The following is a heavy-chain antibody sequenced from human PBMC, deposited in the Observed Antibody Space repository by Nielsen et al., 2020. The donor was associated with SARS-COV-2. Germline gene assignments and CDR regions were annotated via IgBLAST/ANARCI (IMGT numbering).Heavy chain of an antibody. CDR3: AKETPGGNVGAFDY. J-gene: IGHJ4*02. V-gene: IGHV3-30*18. CDR2: ISYDGSNK. D-gene: IGHD1-26*01. Sequence: GESLKISCAASGFTFSSYGMHWVRQAPGKGLEWVAVISYDGSNKYYADSVKGRFTISRDNSKNTLYLQMSSLRAEDTAVYYCAKETPGGNVGAFDYWGQGTLVTVSS. CDR1: GFTFSSYG.